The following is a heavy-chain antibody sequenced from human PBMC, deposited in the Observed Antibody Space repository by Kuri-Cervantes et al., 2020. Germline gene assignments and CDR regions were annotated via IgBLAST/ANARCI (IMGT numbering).Heavy chain of an antibody. CDR3: ARDGGYATRSWFGP. Sequence: SGPTLVKPTETLTLTCTVSGFSLSNARMGVSWIRQPPGKGLEWIGYIYYSGSTNYNPSLKSRVTISVDTSKNQFSLKLSSVTAADTAVYYCARDGGYATRSWFGPWGQGTLVTVSS. CDR1: GFSLSNARMG. J-gene: IGHJ5*02. CDR2: IYYSGST. D-gene: IGHD2-8*01. V-gene: IGHV4-61*01.